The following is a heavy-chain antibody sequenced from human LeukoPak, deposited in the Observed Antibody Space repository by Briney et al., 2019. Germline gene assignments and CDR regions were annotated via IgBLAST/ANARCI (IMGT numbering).Heavy chain of an antibody. V-gene: IGHV1-46*01. CDR2: INPTVNST. CDR3: ARDAGDIVVVASAVLNS. CDR1: EYTFANSY. D-gene: IGHD2-2*01. Sequence: GASVKVSCKASEYTFANSYIHWVRQVPGQGLEWMGIINPTVNSTGIPQKFEDRVTLTTDTSTSTVYMELSSLRSEDTAVYYCARDAGDIVVVASAVLNSWGQGTLVTVSS. J-gene: IGHJ4*02.